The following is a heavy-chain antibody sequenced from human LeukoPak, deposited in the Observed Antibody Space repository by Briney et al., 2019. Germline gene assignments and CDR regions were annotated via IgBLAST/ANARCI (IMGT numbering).Heavy chain of an antibody. J-gene: IGHJ6*02. D-gene: IGHD2-15*01. CDR3: ARAGADSAAYFYYAMDV. V-gene: IGHV1-18*01. CDR1: GYTFTSYG. CDR2: ISGYNGDT. Sequence: GASVKVSCKTSGYTFTSYGIGWVRQAPGQGLEWMGWISGYNGDTHYAQNLQDRVTMTTDTSTSTAYMDVRSLRSDDTAVYYCARAGADSAAYFYYAMDVWGQGTTVTVSS.